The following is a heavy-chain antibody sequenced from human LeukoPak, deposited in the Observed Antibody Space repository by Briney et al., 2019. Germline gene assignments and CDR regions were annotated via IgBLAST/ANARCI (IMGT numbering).Heavy chain of an antibody. CDR1: GFTFSSSA. J-gene: IGHJ6*03. V-gene: IGHV3-23*01. CDR2: ISGSAGST. CDR3: AKGFMRWGEVYYMDV. Sequence: PGGSLRLSCTASGFTFSSSAMSWVRQAPGKGLEWVSDISGSAGSTYYADSVKGRFTISRDNSKNTLLLQMNSLRAEDTAVYYCAKGFMRWGEVYYMDVWGKGTTVTVSS. D-gene: IGHD3-16*01.